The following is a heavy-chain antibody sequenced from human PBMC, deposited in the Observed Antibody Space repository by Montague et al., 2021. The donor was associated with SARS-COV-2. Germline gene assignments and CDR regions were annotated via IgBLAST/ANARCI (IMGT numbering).Heavy chain of an antibody. Sequence: CAISGDSVSTNSGTWNWVRLSPSRGLEWLWRTYYRSEWYSDYSVSVKSRISINPDTSKNQFSLQPNSVTPEDTAVYYCARAERGSCGDGNCYQYFFNYWGQGTLVTVSS. J-gene: IGHJ4*02. V-gene: IGHV6-1*01. CDR3: ARAERGSCGDGNCYQYFFNY. CDR1: GDSVSTNSGT. CDR2: TYYRSEWYS. D-gene: IGHD2-15*01.